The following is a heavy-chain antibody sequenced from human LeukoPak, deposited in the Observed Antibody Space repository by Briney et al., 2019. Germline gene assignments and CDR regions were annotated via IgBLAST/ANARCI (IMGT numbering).Heavy chain of an antibody. CDR3: ARDSASCSCGSCYSLYYYYGMDV. CDR2: ISGYNGNT. V-gene: IGHV1-18*01. CDR1: GYTFTSYG. J-gene: IGHJ6*02. D-gene: IGHD2-15*01. Sequence: ASVKVSCKASGYTFTSYGISWVRQAPGQGLEWMGWISGYNGNTNYAQKLQGRVTMTTDTSTSTAYMELRSLRSDDTAVYYCARDSASCSCGSCYSLYYYYGMDVWGQGTTVTVSS.